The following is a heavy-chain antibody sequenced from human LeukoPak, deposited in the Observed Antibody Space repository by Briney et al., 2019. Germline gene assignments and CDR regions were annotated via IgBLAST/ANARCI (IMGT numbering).Heavy chain of an antibody. V-gene: IGHV1-18*01. J-gene: IGHJ6*03. CDR1: GYTFTNYG. Sequence: ASVKRFCKASGYTFTNYGISWLRQDPRQGLEWMGWISAYNGNTNYGQKLQGRVTMTTDTSTSTAYMELRSLRSDDTGVYYCARGLSGPYYYYYMDVWRKGTWVSVS. CDR3: ARGLSGPYYYYYMDV. D-gene: IGHD2-15*01. CDR2: ISAYNGNT.